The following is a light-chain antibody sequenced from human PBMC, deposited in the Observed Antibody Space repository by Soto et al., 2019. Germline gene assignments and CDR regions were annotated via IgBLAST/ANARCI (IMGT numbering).Light chain of an antibody. CDR1: SSDVGGYNY. V-gene: IGLV2-14*01. CDR3: SSHTSYSTRV. Sequence: QCALTQPASVSGSPGQAIAISCTGTSSDVGGYNYVFWYQQHPGKAPKLMIHEVSNRPSGISDRFSGSKSGNTASLTISGLQADDEADYYCSSHTSYSTRVFGTGTKLTVL. CDR2: EVS. J-gene: IGLJ1*01.